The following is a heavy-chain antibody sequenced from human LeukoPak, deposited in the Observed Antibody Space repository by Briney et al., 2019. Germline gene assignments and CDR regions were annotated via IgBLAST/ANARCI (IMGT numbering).Heavy chain of an antibody. Sequence: RASVKVSCKASGYTFTSYGISWVRQAPGQGLEWMGGIIPIFGTANYAQKFQGRVTITTDESTSTAYMELSSLRSEDTAVYYCARLKFLRAGRGDYFDYWGQGTLVTVSS. CDR1: GYTFTSYG. CDR3: ARLKFLRAGRGDYFDY. V-gene: IGHV1-69*05. CDR2: IIPIFGTA. D-gene: IGHD1-26*01. J-gene: IGHJ4*02.